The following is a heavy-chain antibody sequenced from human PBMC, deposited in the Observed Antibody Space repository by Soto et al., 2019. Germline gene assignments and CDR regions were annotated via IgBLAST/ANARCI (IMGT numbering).Heavy chain of an antibody. Sequence: SETLSLTCTVSGGSISSYYWSWIRQPPGKGLEWIGYIYYSGSTNYNPSLKSRVTISVDTSKNQFSLKLSSVTAADTAVYYCARDAVYYDILTGQRSYYYYYYMDVWGKGTTVTVSS. CDR3: ARDAVYYDILTGQRSYYYYYYMDV. CDR2: IYYSGST. V-gene: IGHV4-59*01. D-gene: IGHD3-9*01. CDR1: GGSISSYY. J-gene: IGHJ6*03.